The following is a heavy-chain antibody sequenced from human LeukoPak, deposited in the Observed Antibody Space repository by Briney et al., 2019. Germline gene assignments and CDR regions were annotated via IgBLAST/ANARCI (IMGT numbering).Heavy chain of an antibody. CDR1: GFTVSSNY. CDR2: IYSGGST. J-gene: IGHJ6*02. CDR3: AKAITMVRGVNTMDV. V-gene: IGHV3-53*01. Sequence: PGGSLRLSCAASGFTVSSNYMSWVRQAPGKGLEWVSVIYSGGSTYYADSVKGRFTISRDNSKNTLYLQMNSLRAEDTAVYYCAKAITMVRGVNTMDVWGQGTTVTVSS. D-gene: IGHD3-10*01.